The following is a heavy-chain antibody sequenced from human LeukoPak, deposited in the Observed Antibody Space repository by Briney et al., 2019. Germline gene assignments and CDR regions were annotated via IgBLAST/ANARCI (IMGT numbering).Heavy chain of an antibody. D-gene: IGHD1-26*01. V-gene: IGHV5-51*01. J-gene: IGHJ4*02. CDR3: ARREYSGSTYLFDY. CDR2: IYPGDSDT. CDR1: GYSFTSYW. Sequence: ESLKISCKGSGYSFTSYWIGWVRQMPGEGLEWMGIIYPGDSDTRYSPSFQGQVPISDDKSISTAYLQWSSLKASDTAMYYCARREYSGSTYLFDYWGQGTLVTVSS.